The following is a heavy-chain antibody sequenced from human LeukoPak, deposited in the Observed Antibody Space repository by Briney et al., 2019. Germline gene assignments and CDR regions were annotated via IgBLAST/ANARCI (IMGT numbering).Heavy chain of an antibody. D-gene: IGHD3-10*01. J-gene: IGHJ5*02. CDR3: ARLWFGESLNWFDP. V-gene: IGHV5-51*01. Sequence: PVVGEWLEKIGIIYSGDSDTRYSTSFQGQVTISADKSISTVYLQWSSLKASDTAMYYCARLWFGESLNWFDPWGQGTLVTVSS. CDR2: IYSGDSDT.